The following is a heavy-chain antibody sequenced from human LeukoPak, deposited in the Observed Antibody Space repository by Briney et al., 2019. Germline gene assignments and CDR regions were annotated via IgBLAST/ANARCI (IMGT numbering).Heavy chain of an antibody. Sequence: GGSLRLSCAASGFTFSSYSMTWVRQAPGKGLEWVSSISSSSSYIYYADSVKGRFTISRDNAKNSLYLQMNSLRAEDTAVYYCARDRGGGSHAFDIWGQGTMVTVSS. V-gene: IGHV3-21*01. D-gene: IGHD3-16*01. CDR1: GFTFSSYS. CDR3: ARDRGGGSHAFDI. J-gene: IGHJ3*02. CDR2: ISSSSSYI.